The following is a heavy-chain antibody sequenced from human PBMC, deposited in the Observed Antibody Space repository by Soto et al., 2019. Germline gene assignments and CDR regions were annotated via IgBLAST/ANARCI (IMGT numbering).Heavy chain of an antibody. D-gene: IGHD3-10*01. J-gene: IGHJ3*02. V-gene: IGHV1-18*04. CDR1: GYTFTTHY. CDR2: INPDSGKT. CDR3: ARGVRVGGNRDASDI. Sequence: ASVKVSCKASGYTFTTHYIHWVRQAPGQGPEWMGKINPDSGKTNFAQKVQERMTMTTDTSTTRAYMELRSLAHDGTAMYYVARGVRVGGNRDASDIGGQATMVTVS.